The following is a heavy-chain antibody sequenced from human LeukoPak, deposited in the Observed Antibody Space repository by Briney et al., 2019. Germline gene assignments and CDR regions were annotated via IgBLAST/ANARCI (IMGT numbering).Heavy chain of an antibody. CDR2: IGPDGSQK. D-gene: IGHD2-2*01. CDR3: TVVLVPAALWHFDV. J-gene: IGHJ2*01. V-gene: IGHV3-33*01. Sequence: GTSLRLSCAASGFTFTWHGFHWVRQAPGKGLEWVAFIGPDGSQKHYADSVKGRFAVSRDDSRDTLYLHMDSLRSEDTAVYYCTVVLVPAALWHFDVWGRGTLVTVSS. CDR1: GFTFTWHG.